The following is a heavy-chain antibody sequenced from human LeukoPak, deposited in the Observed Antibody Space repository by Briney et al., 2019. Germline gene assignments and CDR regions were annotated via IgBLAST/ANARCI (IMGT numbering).Heavy chain of an antibody. V-gene: IGHV3-33*01. Sequence: GGSLRLSCAASGFTFSSYGMHWVRQAPGKGLEWVAVIWYDGSNKYYADSVKGRFTISRDNSKNTLYLQMNSLRAEDTAVYYCARDHVGGYSYGFDYWGQGTLVTVSS. CDR1: GFTFSSYG. CDR2: IWYDGSNK. J-gene: IGHJ4*02. D-gene: IGHD5-18*01. CDR3: ARDHVGGYSYGFDY.